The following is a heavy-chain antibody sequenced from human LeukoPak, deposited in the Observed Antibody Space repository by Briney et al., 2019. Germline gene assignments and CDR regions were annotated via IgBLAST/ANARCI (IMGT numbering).Heavy chain of an antibody. J-gene: IGHJ5*02. D-gene: IGHD3-9*01. Sequence: ASVKVSCKASGYTFTSYDINWVRQAIGQGLEWMGWMNPNSGNTGYAQKFQGRVTITRNTSISTAYMELSSLRSEDTAVYYCARGRNRWDYDILTAPFDPWGQGTLVTVSS. V-gene: IGHV1-8*03. CDR3: ARGRNRWDYDILTAPFDP. CDR2: MNPNSGNT. CDR1: GYTFTSYD.